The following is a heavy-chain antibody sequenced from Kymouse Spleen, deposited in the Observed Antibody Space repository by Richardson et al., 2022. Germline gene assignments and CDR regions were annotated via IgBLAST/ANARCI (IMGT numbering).Heavy chain of an antibody. CDR2: IYSCGST. V-gene: IGHV3-66*03. D-gene: IGHD3-9*01. CDR1: GFTVSSNY. J-gene: IGHJ4*02. Sequence: EVQLVESGGGLIQPGGSLRLSCAASGFTVSSNYMSWVRQAPGKGLEWVSVIYSCGSTYYADSVKGRFTISRDNSKNTLYLQMNSLRAEDTAVYYCARDGVLRYFDWLFPTTGAREPWSPSPQ. CDR3: ARDGVLRYFDWLFPTT.